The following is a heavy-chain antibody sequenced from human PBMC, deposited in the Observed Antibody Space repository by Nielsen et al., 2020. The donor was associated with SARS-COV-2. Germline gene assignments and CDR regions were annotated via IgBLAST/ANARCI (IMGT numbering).Heavy chain of an antibody. D-gene: IGHD6-13*01. J-gene: IGHJ5*02. Sequence: GESLKISCAASGFTFSSYGMHWVRQAPGKGLEWVAVISYDGSNKYYADSVKGRFTISRDNSKNTLYLQMNSLRAEDTAVYYCAKEAESSSWYPDQYNWFDPWGQGTLVTVSS. CDR2: ISYDGSNK. CDR3: AKEAESSSWYPDQYNWFDP. CDR1: GFTFSSYG. V-gene: IGHV3-30*18.